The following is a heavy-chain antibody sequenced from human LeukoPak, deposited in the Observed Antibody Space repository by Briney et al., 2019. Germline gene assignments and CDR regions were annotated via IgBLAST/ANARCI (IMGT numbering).Heavy chain of an antibody. CDR2: INHDGTDK. CDR1: GFTFSSYS. J-gene: IGHJ5*02. D-gene: IGHD7-27*01. V-gene: IGHV3-7*05. CDR3: AREDWGPRFDP. Sequence: PGGSLRLSCAASGFTFSSYSMNWVRQAPGKGLHWVANINHDGTDKNYADSVKGRFTISRDNAKRSVFLQMNSLRAEDTGLYYCAREDWGPRFDPRGQGTLVTVSS.